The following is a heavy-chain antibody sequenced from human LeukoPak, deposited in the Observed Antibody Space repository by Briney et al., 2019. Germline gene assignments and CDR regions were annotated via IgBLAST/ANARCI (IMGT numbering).Heavy chain of an antibody. CDR3: ARSSGYLSDAFDI. CDR1: GFTFSSYW. D-gene: IGHD3-22*01. Sequence: GGSLRLSCAASGFTFSSYWMHWVRQAPGKGLVWVSRINSDGSSTSYADSVKGRFTISRDNAKNTLYLQMNSLRAEDTAVYYCARSSGYLSDAFDIWGQGTMVTVSS. V-gene: IGHV3-74*01. CDR2: INSDGSST. J-gene: IGHJ3*02.